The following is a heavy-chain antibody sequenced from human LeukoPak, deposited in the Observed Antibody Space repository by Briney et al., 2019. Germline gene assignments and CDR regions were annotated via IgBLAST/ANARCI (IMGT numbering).Heavy chain of an antibody. CDR2: ISYDGSNK. CDR1: GFTFSSYA. Sequence: GGSLRLSCAASGFTFSSYAMHWVRQAPGKGLEWVAVISYDGSNKYYADSVKGRFTISRDNSKNTLYLQMNSLRAEDTAVYYCARDKSNKGHDCWGQGTLVTVSS. V-gene: IGHV3-30*04. CDR3: ARDKSNKGHDC. J-gene: IGHJ4*02.